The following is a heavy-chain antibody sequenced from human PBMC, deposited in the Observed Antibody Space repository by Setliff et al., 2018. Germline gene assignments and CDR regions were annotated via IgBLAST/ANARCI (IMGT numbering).Heavy chain of an antibody. CDR3: ARHVLGYSSSYNWFDP. J-gene: IGHJ5*02. Sequence: SETLSLTCTVSGGSISSSSYYWGWIRQPPGKGLEWIGSIYYSGSTYYNPSLKSRVTISVDTSKNQFSLKLSSVTAADTAVYHCARHVLGYSSSYNWFDPWGQGTLVTVSS. V-gene: IGHV4-39*01. D-gene: IGHD6-6*01. CDR2: IYYSGST. CDR1: GGSISSSSYY.